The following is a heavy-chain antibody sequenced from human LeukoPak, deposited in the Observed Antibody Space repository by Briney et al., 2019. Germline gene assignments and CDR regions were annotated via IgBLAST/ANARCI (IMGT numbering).Heavy chain of an antibody. CDR2: ISGDGGST. V-gene: IGHV3-43*02. J-gene: IGHJ6*02. CDR3: AKGFSDYYYYYGMDV. CDR1: GFTFDDYA. Sequence: GGSLRLSCAASGFTFDDYAMHWVRQAPGKGLEWDSLISGDGGSTYYADSVKGRFTISRDNSKNSLYLQMNSLRTEDTALYYCAKGFSDYYYYYGMDVWGQGTTVTVSS.